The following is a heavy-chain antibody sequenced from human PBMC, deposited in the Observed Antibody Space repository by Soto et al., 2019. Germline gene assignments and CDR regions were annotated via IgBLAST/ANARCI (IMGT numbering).Heavy chain of an antibody. D-gene: IGHD6-6*01. CDR1: GFTVSSNY. J-gene: IGHJ4*02. Sequence: GGSLRLSCAASGFTVSSNYMNCVREAPGKGLEWLSIIYSDGTTYYADSVKGRFTISRDNFKNTLYLQMNNLRAEDTDVYYCAILSNWGQGTLVTVCS. V-gene: IGHV3-53*01. CDR2: IYSDGTT. CDR3: AILSN.